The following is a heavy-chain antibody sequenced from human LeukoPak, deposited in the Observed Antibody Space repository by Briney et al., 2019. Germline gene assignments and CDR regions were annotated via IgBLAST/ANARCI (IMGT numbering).Heavy chain of an antibody. D-gene: IGHD2-2*02. CDR1: GFTFSSYA. J-gene: IGHJ4*02. Sequence: GGSLRLSCAASGFTFSSYAMSWVRQAPGKGLEWVSAISGSGGSTYYADSVKGRFTISRDNSKNTLYLQMNSLRAEDTAVYYCAKDCSSTSCYTSPPDYWGQGTLVTVSS. CDR3: AKDCSSTSCYTSPPDY. CDR2: ISGSGGST. V-gene: IGHV3-23*01.